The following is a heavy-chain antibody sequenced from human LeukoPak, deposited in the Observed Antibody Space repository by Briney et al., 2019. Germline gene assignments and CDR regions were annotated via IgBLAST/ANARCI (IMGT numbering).Heavy chain of an antibody. CDR2: INYSGYT. CDR1: GGSVSSGDYY. Sequence: SETLSLTCTVSGGSVSSGDYYWSWIRQPPGKGLEWIGYINYSGYTLYNPSLRSRVTISIDTSKNHFSLNLSSVTAADTAVYYCARELRYSSGLNWFDPWGQGTLVTVSS. CDR3: ARELRYSSGLNWFDP. J-gene: IGHJ5*02. D-gene: IGHD6-19*01. V-gene: IGHV4-30-4*02.